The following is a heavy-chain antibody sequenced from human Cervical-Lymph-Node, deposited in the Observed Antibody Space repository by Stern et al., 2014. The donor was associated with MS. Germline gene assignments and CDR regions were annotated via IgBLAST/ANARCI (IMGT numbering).Heavy chain of an antibody. D-gene: IGHD3-10*01. CDR1: GSTFTGYD. CDR3: AKLSHGSGRDS. J-gene: IGHJ4*02. Sequence: QLVQSGAEVKKPGASVKVSCRSSGSTFTGYDMHWVRQAPGPGLEWMGWINPNTGGTNYAQKFQDRVTMTTDTSISTTYMELSRLRSDDTAVYYCAKLSHGSGRDSWGQGTLVTVSS. V-gene: IGHV1-2*02. CDR2: INPNTGGT.